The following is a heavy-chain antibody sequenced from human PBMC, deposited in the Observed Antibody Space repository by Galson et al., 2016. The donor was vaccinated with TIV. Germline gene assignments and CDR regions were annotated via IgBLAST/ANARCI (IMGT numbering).Heavy chain of an antibody. Sequence: LRLSCAASGFTFSSYWMHWVRQSPGKGLVWVSRINSDGSSTSYADSVKGRFTISRDDAKNTLYLQMNSLRAEDTAVYYCARTGLLSNWYFDLWGRGTLVTVSS. J-gene: IGHJ2*01. CDR2: INSDGSST. CDR3: ARTGLLSNWYFDL. D-gene: IGHD3-10*01. CDR1: GFTFSSYW. V-gene: IGHV3-74*01.